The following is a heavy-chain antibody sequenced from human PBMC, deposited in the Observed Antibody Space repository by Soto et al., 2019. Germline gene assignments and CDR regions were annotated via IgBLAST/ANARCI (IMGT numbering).Heavy chain of an antibody. Sequence: GGSLRLSCAASGFTLSSYAMSWVRQAPGKGLEWVSVISGSGGRTNYADSVKGRFTISRDDSKNTAYLQMNSLKTEDTAMYYCTTQEIVGATGYWGQGTLVTVSS. CDR2: ISGSGGRT. D-gene: IGHD1-26*01. V-gene: IGHV3-23*01. CDR3: TTQEIVGATGY. CDR1: GFTLSSYA. J-gene: IGHJ4*02.